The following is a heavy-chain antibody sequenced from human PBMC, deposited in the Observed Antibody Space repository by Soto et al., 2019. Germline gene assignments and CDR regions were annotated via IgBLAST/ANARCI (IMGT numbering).Heavy chain of an antibody. J-gene: IGHJ5*02. V-gene: IGHV4-4*07. Sequence: QVHLQQSGPGLVNPSETLSLTCTVSGGSMSSYYWTWIRQPAGKGLEWIGRVYSSGGTHYNPSLKSRVTISLDTSKNQFSVRLLSVPAADTAVYYCARGHRFSDVFDPWGQGTLVTVSS. CDR3: ARGHRFSDVFDP. CDR2: VYSSGGT. CDR1: GGSMSSYY. D-gene: IGHD3-3*01.